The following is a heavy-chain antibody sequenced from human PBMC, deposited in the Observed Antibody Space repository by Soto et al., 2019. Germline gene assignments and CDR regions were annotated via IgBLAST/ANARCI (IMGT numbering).Heavy chain of an antibody. D-gene: IGHD3-10*01. J-gene: IGHJ5*02. CDR2: IYYRGST. CDR1: GGSISSDY. CDR3: GRPRASRGPAP. V-gene: IGHV4-59*01. Sequence: PSETLSLTCNVSGGSISSDYWSWIRQTPGKGLEWIGYIYYRGSTAYKSSLKSRLTISIDTSKNLVSLRLTSVTAADTGIYYCGRPRASRGPAPWGPGIPVPVSS.